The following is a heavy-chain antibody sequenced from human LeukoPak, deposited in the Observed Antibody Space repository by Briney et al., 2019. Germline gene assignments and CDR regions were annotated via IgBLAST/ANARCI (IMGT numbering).Heavy chain of an antibody. D-gene: IGHD3-10*01. J-gene: IGHJ6*02. V-gene: IGHV3-48*03. CDR1: GFTFSSYE. CDR2: ISSSGSTI. CDR3: ARDRAFYGSGSHYYYYGMDV. Sequence: GGSLRLSCAASGFTFSSYEMNWVRQAPGKGLEWVSYISSSGSTIYYADSVKGRFTISRDNAKNSLYLQMNSLRAEDMAVYYCARDRAFYGSGSHYYYYGMDVWGQGTTVTVSS.